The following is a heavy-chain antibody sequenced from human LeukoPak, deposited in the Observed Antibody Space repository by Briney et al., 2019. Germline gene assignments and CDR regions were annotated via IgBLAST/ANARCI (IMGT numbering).Heavy chain of an antibody. D-gene: IGHD3-9*01. CDR1: GFTFSGYA. Sequence: GGSLRLSCAASGFTFSGYAMSWVRQAPGKGLGWVSAISGSGGSTYYADSVKGRFTISRDNSKNTLYLQMNSLRAEDTAVYYCAKVYRNFDWLSLFFDYWGQGTLVTVSS. CDR2: ISGSGGST. V-gene: IGHV3-23*01. J-gene: IGHJ4*02. CDR3: AKVYRNFDWLSLFFDY.